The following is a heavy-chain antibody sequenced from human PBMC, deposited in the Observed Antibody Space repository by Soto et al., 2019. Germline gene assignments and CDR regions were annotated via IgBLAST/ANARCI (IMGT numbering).Heavy chain of an antibody. Sequence: EVQLVESGGGLVKPGGSLRLSCAASGFTFNNAWMNWVRQAPGKVLEWVGRVKTKTDGETTDYAAPAKGRFTISRDDSINTLYLQMNSLEIEDTAVYFCTSRIRTTNDYWGQGTLVTVSS. CDR2: VKTKTDGETT. D-gene: IGHD1-1*01. J-gene: IGHJ4*02. V-gene: IGHV3-15*07. CDR3: TSRIRTTNDY. CDR1: GFTFNNAW.